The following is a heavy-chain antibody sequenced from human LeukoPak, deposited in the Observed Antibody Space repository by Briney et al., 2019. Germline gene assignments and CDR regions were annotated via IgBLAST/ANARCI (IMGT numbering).Heavy chain of an antibody. J-gene: IGHJ4*02. CDR2: ISYDGSNK. CDR1: GFTFSSYG. Sequence: AGGSLRLSCAASGFTFSSYGMHWVRQAPGKGLEWVAVISYDGSNKYYADSVKGRFTISRDNSKNTLYLQMNNMRAEDTAVYYCATPWTAAGSGPGWGQGTLVTVSS. D-gene: IGHD3-10*01. CDR3: ATPWTAAGSGPG. V-gene: IGHV3-30*03.